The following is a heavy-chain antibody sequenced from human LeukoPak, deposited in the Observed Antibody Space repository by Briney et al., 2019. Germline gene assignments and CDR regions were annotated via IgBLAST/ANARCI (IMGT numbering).Heavy chain of an antibody. CDR2: IYSGGAT. CDR3: AREKNDIVLTSYYFDY. V-gene: IGHV3-53*01. Sequence: PGGSLRLSCAASGFIFSNAWMSWVRQAPGKGLEWVSVIYSGGATYYADSVKGRFTISRDNSKNTLYLQMNSLRAEDTAVYYCAREKNDIVLTSYYFDYWGQGTLVTVSS. D-gene: IGHD5-12*01. J-gene: IGHJ4*02. CDR1: GFIFSNAW.